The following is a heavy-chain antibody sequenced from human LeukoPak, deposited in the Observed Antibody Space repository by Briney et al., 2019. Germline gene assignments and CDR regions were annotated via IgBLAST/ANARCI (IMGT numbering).Heavy chain of an antibody. Sequence: PGGSLRLSCAASGFTFSSYSMNWVRQAPEKGLEWVSSISSSSSYIYYADSVKGRFTISRDNAKNSLYLQMNSLRAEDTAVYYCARDRGYCSNTSCPYPWGQGTLVTVSS. J-gene: IGHJ5*02. V-gene: IGHV3-21*01. D-gene: IGHD2-2*01. CDR2: ISSSSSYI. CDR3: ARDRGYCSNTSCPYP. CDR1: GFTFSSYS.